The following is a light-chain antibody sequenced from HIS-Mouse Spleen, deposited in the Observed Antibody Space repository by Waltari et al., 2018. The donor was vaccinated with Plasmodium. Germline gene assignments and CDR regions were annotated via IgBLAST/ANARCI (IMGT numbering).Light chain of an antibody. CDR3: MQALQTPLT. CDR1: QSLLHSNGYNY. J-gene: IGKJ4*01. CDR2: LGS. Sequence: DIVMTQSPLSLPVPPGEPAHIPCRSSQSLLHSNGYNYLDWDLQKPGQSPQLLIYLGSNRASGVPDRFSGSGSGTDFTLKISRVEAEDVGVYYCMQALQTPLTFGGGTKVEIK. V-gene: IGKV2-28*01.